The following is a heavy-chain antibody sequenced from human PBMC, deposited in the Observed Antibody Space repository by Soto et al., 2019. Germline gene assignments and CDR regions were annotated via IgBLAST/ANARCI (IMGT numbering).Heavy chain of an antibody. Sequence: EVQLVESGGGLVQPGGSLRLSCAASGFTFSSYAMHWVRQAPGKGLEYVSAISSNGGSTYYANSVKGRFTISRDNSKNTLYLQMGSLRAEDMAVYYCARFSQEGYSSGWDDAFDIWGQGTMVTVSS. CDR2: ISSNGGST. CDR3: ARFSQEGYSSGWDDAFDI. D-gene: IGHD6-19*01. V-gene: IGHV3-64*01. CDR1: GFTFSSYA. J-gene: IGHJ3*02.